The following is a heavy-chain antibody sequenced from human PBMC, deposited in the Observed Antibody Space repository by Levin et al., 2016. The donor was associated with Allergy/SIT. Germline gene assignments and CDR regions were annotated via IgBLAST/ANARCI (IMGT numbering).Heavy chain of an antibody. J-gene: IGHJ6*02. CDR2: ISSSGSTI. Sequence: GGSLRLSCAASGFTFSSYEMNWVRQAPGKGLEWVSYISSSGSTIYYADSVKGRFTISRDNAKNSLYLQMNSLRAEDTAVYYCARDIPYQWLGYYYYYGMDVWGQGTTVTVSS. CDR3: ARDIPYQWLGYYYYYGMDV. CDR1: GFTFSSYE. V-gene: IGHV3-48*03. D-gene: IGHD6-19*01.